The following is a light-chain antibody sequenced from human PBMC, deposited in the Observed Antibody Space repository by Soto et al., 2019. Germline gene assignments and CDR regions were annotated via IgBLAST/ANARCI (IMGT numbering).Light chain of an antibody. J-gene: IGKJ3*01. CDR3: QQYNNWPY. CDR1: QSVSSN. Sequence: EIVMTQSPATLSVSPGERATLSCRASQSVSSNLAWYQQKPGQAPRLLIYGASTRATGIPARFSGSGSGTEFTLTISSLQSEDFAVYYCQQYNNWPYFGPGPKVDIK. V-gene: IGKV3-15*01. CDR2: GAS.